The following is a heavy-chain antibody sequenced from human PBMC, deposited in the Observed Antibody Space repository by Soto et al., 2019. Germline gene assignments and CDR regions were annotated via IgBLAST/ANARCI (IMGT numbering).Heavy chain of an antibody. V-gene: IGHV4-34*01. J-gene: IGHJ4*02. D-gene: IGHD2-21*02. CDR2: INRSGST. CDR3: ASSPMGLLFRYYFDY. CDR1: GGSFSGYY. Sequence: QVQLQQWGAGLLRPSETLSLTCAVYGGSFSGYYWSWIRQPPGKGLEWIGQINRSGSTNYNPSLKSRVTMSIDTSKNQPSLKLSSVTAADTAVDYWASSPMGLLFRYYFDYWGQGTLVTVSS.